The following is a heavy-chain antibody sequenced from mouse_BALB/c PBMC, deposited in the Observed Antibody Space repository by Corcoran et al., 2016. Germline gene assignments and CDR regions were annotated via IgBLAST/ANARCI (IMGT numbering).Heavy chain of an antibody. V-gene: IGHV9-3-1*01. CDR3: AREPRAMDY. CDR1: GYTFTHYG. J-gene: IGHJ4*01. CDR2: INTYTGEP. Sequence: QIQLVQSGPELKKPGETVKISCTASGYTFTHYGMNWVKQAPGKGLQWMGWINTYTGEPTYADDFKGRFAFSLETSASTAYLQINNLKNEDTATYFCAREPRAMDYWGQGTSVTVSS.